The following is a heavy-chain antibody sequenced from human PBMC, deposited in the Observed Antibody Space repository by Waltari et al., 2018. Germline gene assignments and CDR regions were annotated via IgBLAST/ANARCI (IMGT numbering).Heavy chain of an antibody. CDR2: INTDGSST. Sequence: EVQLVESGGGLVQPGGSLRLSCAASGFNFSSYGMHWVRQAPGKGLVWVSRINTDGSSTSYADSVKGRFTISRDNAKNTLYLQMNSLRAEDTAVYYCARDLQLIATPMACWGQGTLVTVSS. D-gene: IGHD3-10*01. CDR1: GFNFSSYG. V-gene: IGHV3-74*01. J-gene: IGHJ4*02. CDR3: ARDLQLIATPMAC.